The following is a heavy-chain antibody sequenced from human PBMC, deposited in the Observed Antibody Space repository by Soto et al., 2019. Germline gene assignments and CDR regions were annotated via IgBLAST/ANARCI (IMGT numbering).Heavy chain of an antibody. CDR3: AAVVATYFDY. CDR1: GGTFSSYT. Sequence: SVKVSCKASGGTFSSYTISWVRQAPGQGLEWMGRIIPILGIANYAQKFQERVTITRDMSTSTAYMELSSLRSEDTAVYYCAAVVATYFDYWGQGTLVTVSS. D-gene: IGHD3-22*01. CDR2: IIPILGIA. V-gene: IGHV1-69*02. J-gene: IGHJ4*02.